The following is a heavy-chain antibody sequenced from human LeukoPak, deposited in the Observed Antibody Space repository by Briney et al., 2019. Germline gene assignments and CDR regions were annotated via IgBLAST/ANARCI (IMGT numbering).Heavy chain of an antibody. CDR2: INHSGST. D-gene: IGHD3-10*01. CDR1: GGSFSGYY. CDR3: ARGPVLSLWFGELLARSNAFDI. Sequence: SETLSLTCAVYGGSFSGYYWSWIRQPPGKGLEWIGEINHSGSTNYNPSLKSRVTISVDTSKNQFSLKLSSVTAADTAVYYCARGPVLSLWFGELLARSNAFDIWGQGTMVTVSS. J-gene: IGHJ3*02. V-gene: IGHV4-34*01.